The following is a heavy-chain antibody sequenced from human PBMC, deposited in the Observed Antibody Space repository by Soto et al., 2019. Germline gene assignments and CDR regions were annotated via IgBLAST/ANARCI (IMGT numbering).Heavy chain of an antibody. J-gene: IGHJ6*02. CDR3: ARYKVVRGARARMSV. CDR2: LYYTGGM. Sequence: QVQLQESGPGLVKPSETLSLICAVSGGSIISTNYYWSWIRQHPGKGLVWSGYLYYTGGMNSNPSMTSRLTLSVVMSTNQFSLSLGSVTAAGTAVYDCARYKVVRGARARMSVWGQVATVTVCS. D-gene: IGHD3-10*01. V-gene: IGHV4-31*11. CDR1: GGSIISTNYY.